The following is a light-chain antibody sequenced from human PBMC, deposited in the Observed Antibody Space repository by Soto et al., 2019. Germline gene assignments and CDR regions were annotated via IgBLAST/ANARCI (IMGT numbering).Light chain of an antibody. CDR1: SGHSSYI. CDR3: QTWDSNAHTV. V-gene: IGLV4-60*02. J-gene: IGLJ3*02. CDR2: LEGSGSY. Sequence: QPVLTQSSSASASLGSSVKLTCTLSSGHSSYIIAWHQQQPGKAPRYLMKLEGSGSYNKGSGVPYRFSGSSSGADRYLTISYLQFEDEADYYCQTWDSNAHTVFGGGTKLTVL.